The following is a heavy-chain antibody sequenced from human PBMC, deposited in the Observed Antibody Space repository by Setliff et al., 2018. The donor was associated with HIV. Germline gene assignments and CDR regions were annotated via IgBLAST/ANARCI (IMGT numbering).Heavy chain of an antibody. D-gene: IGHD2-21*02. CDR3: ARQQTALFVDY. CDR1: GGSISSSSYY. Sequence: NPSETLSLTCTVSGGSISSSSYYWGWIRQPPGKGLEWIGSIYYSGSTHYNPSLKSRVTMSVDTSKNQFSLKLTSVTAADMALYYCARQQTALFVDYWGQGTLVTVS. CDR2: IYYSGST. V-gene: IGHV4-39*01. J-gene: IGHJ4*02.